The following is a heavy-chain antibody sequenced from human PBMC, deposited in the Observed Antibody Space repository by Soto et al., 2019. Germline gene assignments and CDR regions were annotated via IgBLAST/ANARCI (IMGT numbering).Heavy chain of an antibody. CDR3: ARGGARGYYYYYYGMDV. V-gene: IGHV1-69*13. Sequence: SVKVSCKASGGTFSSYAISWVRQAPGQGLEWMGGIIPIFGTANYAQKFQGRVTITADESTSTAYMELSSLRSEDTAVYYCARGGARGYYYYYYGMDVWGQGTTVTVSS. J-gene: IGHJ6*02. D-gene: IGHD6-25*01. CDR2: IIPIFGTA. CDR1: GGTFSSYA.